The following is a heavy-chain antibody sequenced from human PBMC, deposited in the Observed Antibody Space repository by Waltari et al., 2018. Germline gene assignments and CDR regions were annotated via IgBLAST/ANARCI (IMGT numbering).Heavy chain of an antibody. CDR1: GFTFVNYW. CDR2: IKEDGTEE. J-gene: IGHJ4*02. Sequence: GESGGGLVQPGWSLRLSCTASGFTFVNYWMSWVRQAPGKGLQWVAYIKEDGTEESYLDSLKGRFTISRDDAKNSLHLQMNSLRVEDTAIYYCARVSKGIHCDYWGQGTLVTVSS. CDR3: ARVSKGIHCDY. V-gene: IGHV3-7*04.